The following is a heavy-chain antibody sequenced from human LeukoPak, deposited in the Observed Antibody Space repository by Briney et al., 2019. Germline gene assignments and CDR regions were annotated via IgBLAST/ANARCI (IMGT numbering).Heavy chain of an antibody. CDR3: VKDVLSYDILAGSAY. V-gene: IGHV3-23*01. CDR1: GLIFSSYA. D-gene: IGHD3-9*01. Sequence: GGSLRLSCEVSGLIFSSYAMSWVRQAPGKGLDWVSGIPGRGGNTFYADSVKGRFTISRDNSKNTLYLQMNSLRADDTAVYYCVKDVLSYDILAGSAYWGPGTLVTVSP. J-gene: IGHJ4*02. CDR2: IPGRGGNT.